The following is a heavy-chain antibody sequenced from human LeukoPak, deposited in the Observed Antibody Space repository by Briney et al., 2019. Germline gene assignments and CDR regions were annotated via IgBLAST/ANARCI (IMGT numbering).Heavy chain of an antibody. J-gene: IGHJ5*02. CDR1: GYSFTSYW. Sequence: GESLKISCKGSGYSFTSYWIGWVRQMPGKGLEWMGIIYPGDSDTRHSPSFQGQVTISADRSISTAYLQWSSLKASDTAMYYCARRRHRDSNWLDPWGQGTLVTVSS. V-gene: IGHV5-51*01. CDR3: ARRRHRDSNWLDP. CDR2: IYPGDSDT.